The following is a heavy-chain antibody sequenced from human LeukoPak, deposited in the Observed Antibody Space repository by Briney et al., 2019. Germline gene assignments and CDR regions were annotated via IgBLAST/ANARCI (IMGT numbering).Heavy chain of an antibody. CDR1: GGSFSDYY. CDR3: AAQYSGYVRLDY. CDR2: ISHSGST. Sequence: SETLSLTCAVYGGSFSDYYWSWIRQPPGKGLEWIGEISHSGSTNYNPSLKSRVTMSVDTSKNQFSLKLTSVTAADTAVYYCAAQYSGYVRLDYWGQGTLVTVSS. V-gene: IGHV4-34*01. J-gene: IGHJ4*02. D-gene: IGHD5-12*01.